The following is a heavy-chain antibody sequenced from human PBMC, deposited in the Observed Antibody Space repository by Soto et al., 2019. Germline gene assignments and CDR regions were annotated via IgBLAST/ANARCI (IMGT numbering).Heavy chain of an antibody. D-gene: IGHD3-3*01. J-gene: IGHJ6*02. V-gene: IGHV3-30-3*01. CDR1: GFTFSSYA. CDR3: ARDRFVRGWSYYGMDV. CDR2: ISYDGSNK. Sequence: GGSLRLSCAASGFTFSSYAMHWVRQAPGKGLEWVAVISYDGSNKYYADSVKGRFTISRDNSKNTLYLQMNSLRAEDTAVYYCARDRFVRGWSYYGMDVWGQGTTVTVSS.